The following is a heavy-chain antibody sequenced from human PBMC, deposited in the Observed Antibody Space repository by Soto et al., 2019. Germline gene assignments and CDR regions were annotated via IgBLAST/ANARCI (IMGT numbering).Heavy chain of an antibody. CDR1: GLTFNSYA. V-gene: IGHV3-23*01. CDR2: ISGSGGST. J-gene: IGHJ5*02. Sequence: GGSMRLSCAASGLTFNSYAMSWVRQAPGKGLEWVSAISGSGGSTYYADSVKGRFTISRDNSKNTLYLQMNSLRAEDTAVYYCAKDRGNYYGSGNWFDPWGQGTLVTVSS. CDR3: AKDRGNYYGSGNWFDP. D-gene: IGHD3-10*01.